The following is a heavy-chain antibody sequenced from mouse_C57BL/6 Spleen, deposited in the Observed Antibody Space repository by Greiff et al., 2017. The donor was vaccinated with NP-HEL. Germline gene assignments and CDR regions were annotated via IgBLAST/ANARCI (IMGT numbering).Heavy chain of an antibody. CDR2: ISYDGSN. CDR3: AREEVLRCFDY. Sequence: EVQLQESGPGLVKPSQSLSLTCSVTGYSITSGYYWNWIRQFPGNKLEWMGNISYDGSNNYNPSLKNRISITRDTSKNQFFLKLNSVTTEDTATYYCAREEVLRCFDYWGQGTTLTVSS. CDR1: GYSITSGYY. V-gene: IGHV3-6*01. J-gene: IGHJ2*01. D-gene: IGHD1-1*01.